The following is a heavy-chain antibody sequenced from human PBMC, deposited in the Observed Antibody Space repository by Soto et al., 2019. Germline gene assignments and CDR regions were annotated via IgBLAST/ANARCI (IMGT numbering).Heavy chain of an antibody. CDR2: ISAYNGNT. CDR1: GYIFTKYG. D-gene: IGHD4-17*01. J-gene: IGHJ4*02. Sequence: QVQLVQSGAEVKKPGASVKVSCKASGYIFTKYGISWVRQAPGQGLEWMGWISAYNGNTNYAQKLQGRVTMTTDTSTSTSYMELMSLTSDDTAVYYCARYVPTVTTGGPDDWGQGSLVTVSS. V-gene: IGHV1-18*01. CDR3: ARYVPTVTTGGPDD.